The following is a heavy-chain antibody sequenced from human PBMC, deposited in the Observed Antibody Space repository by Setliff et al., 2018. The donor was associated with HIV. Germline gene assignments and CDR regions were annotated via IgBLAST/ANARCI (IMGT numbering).Heavy chain of an antibody. D-gene: IGHD6-13*01. CDR2: IHTSGNT. J-gene: IGHJ5*02. V-gene: IGHV4-61*02. Sequence: SETLSLTCTVSGGSISSGDYYWTWIRQPAGKGLQWIGRIHTSGNTNYNPSLKSRVTISVDTSKSQFSLKLSSVTAADTAVYYCARDFKRYNSPCRFGPWGQGTLVTVSS. CDR1: GGSISSGDYY. CDR3: ARDFKRYNSPCRFGP.